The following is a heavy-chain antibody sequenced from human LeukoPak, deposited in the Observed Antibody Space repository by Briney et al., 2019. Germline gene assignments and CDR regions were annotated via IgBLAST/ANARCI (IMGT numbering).Heavy chain of an antibody. D-gene: IGHD3-9*01. CDR3: ARGTDIDY. CDR1: GGTFSSYA. Sequence: ASVKVSCKASGGTFSSYAINWVRQATGQGLEWMGWMNPNSGNTGYAQKFQGRVTITRNTSISTAYMELSSLRSEDTAVYYCARGTDIDYWGQGTLVTVSS. CDR2: MNPNSGNT. V-gene: IGHV1-8*03. J-gene: IGHJ4*02.